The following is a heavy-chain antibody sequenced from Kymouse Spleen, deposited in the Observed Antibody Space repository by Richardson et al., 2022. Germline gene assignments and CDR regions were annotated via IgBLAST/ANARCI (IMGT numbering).Heavy chain of an antibody. V-gene: IGHV4-4*02. CDR3: ARDPHCSSTSCYAAFDI. CDR2: IYHSGST. D-gene: IGHD2-2*02. CDR1: GGSISSSNW. J-gene: IGHJ3*02. Sequence: QVQLQESGPGLVKPSGTLSLTCAVSGGSISSSNWWSWVRQPPGKGLEWIGEIYHSGSTNYNPSLKSRVTISVDKSKNQFSLKLSSVTAADTAVYYCARDPHCSSTSCYAAFDIWGQGTMVTVSS.